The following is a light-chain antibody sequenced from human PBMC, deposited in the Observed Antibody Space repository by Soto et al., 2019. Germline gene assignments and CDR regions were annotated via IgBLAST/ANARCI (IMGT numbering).Light chain of an antibody. V-gene: IGKV3-20*01. Sequence: EIVLTQSPDTLSLSPGERATLSCRATQSVSSSYLAWYQQKPGQAPRLLIYGASSRATGIPDRFSGSGSGTDFTLTFSRLEPEDFAVYYCQQYGSSPTWTFGQGTKVDIK. CDR2: GAS. CDR3: QQYGSSPTWT. J-gene: IGKJ1*01. CDR1: QSVSSSY.